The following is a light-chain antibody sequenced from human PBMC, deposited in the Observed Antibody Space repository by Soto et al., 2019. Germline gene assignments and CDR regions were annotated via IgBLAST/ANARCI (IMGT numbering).Light chain of an antibody. V-gene: IGKV1-5*01. CDR1: QSISSW. Sequence: DIQMTQSPSTLSASVGDRVTITCRASQSISSWLAWYQQKPGKAPKLLIYDAFSLESGVPSRVSGSGSGTEFPLTISSLQPDDFATYYCQQYNSYSLTFGGGTKVEIK. J-gene: IGKJ4*01. CDR3: QQYNSYSLT. CDR2: DAF.